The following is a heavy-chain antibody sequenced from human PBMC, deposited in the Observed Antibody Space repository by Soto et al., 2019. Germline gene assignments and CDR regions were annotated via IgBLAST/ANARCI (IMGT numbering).Heavy chain of an antibody. CDR2: MTGGGTT. V-gene: IGHV3-23*01. J-gene: IGHJ6*02. D-gene: IGHD3-3*01. Sequence: PRGSLILSCRTSGFTFKHYAMTWVRKCPGKGLQWVSLMTGGGTTDYADSAKGRFIISRDNSKNTLSLQMHNLRADDTALYYCAKLKGGLGRFYGLDAWGQGTMVTVSS. CDR3: AKLKGGLGRFYGLDA. CDR1: GFTFKHYA.